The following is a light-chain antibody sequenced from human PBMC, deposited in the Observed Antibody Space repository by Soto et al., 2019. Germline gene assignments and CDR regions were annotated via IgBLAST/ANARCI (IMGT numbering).Light chain of an antibody. CDR2: DAT. J-gene: IGKJ2*01. V-gene: IGKV1-5*01. Sequence: DVQLIQSPSTLSASVGKSVTITCRVSQSISDWVAWYQQKPGKAPKLLIYDATSSESGVPSRFSGTGSGTEFTLTISSLQPDDFATYYCQQYKSFSQTFGQGTKVDIK. CDR3: QQYKSFSQT. CDR1: QSISDW.